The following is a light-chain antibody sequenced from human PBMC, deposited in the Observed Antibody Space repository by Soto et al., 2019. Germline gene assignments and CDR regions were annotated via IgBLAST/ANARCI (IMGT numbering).Light chain of an antibody. CDR3: QTWGTGPWV. CDR2: LNSDGSH. V-gene: IGLV4-69*01. CDR1: SGHSTYA. J-gene: IGLJ3*02. Sequence: QSVLTQSPSASASLGASVKLTCTLSSGHSTYAIAWHQQQPEKGPRYLMKLNSDGSHSKGDGIPDRFSGSSSGAERYLTISSLQSEDEADYYCQTWGTGPWVFGGGTKVTV.